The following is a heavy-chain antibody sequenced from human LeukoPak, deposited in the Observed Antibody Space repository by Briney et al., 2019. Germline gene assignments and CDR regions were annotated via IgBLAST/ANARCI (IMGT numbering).Heavy chain of an antibody. J-gene: IGHJ6*02. V-gene: IGHV3-23*01. Sequence: RGSLRLSCAASGFIFSYYAMSWVRQAPGSGLEWVSTISGSDGSTYYADSVKGRFTISRDNSKNTLYLQMNSLRAEDTAVYYCTKEVVEAAQGYFSSAMDVWGQGTTVTVSS. CDR2: ISGSDGST. D-gene: IGHD2-2*01. CDR1: GFIFSYYA. CDR3: TKEVVEAAQGYFSSAMDV.